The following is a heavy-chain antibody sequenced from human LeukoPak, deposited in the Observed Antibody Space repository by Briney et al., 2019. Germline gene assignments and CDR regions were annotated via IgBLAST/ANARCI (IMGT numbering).Heavy chain of an antibody. CDR3: ARFKIGDPYFDY. CDR1: GYTFTSYG. CDR2: ISAYNGNT. V-gene: IGHV1-18*01. Sequence: ASVEVSCKASGYTFTSYGISWVRQAPGQGLEWMGWISAYNGNTNYAQKLQGRVTMTTDTSTSTAYMELRSLRSDDTAVYYCARFKIGDPYFDYWGQGTLVTVSS. J-gene: IGHJ4*02. D-gene: IGHD2-21*01.